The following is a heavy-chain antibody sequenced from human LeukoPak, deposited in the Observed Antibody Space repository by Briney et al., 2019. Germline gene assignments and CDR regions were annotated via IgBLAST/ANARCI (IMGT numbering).Heavy chain of an antibody. V-gene: IGHV4-59*01. CDR2: IYYSGST. CDR1: GGSISSYY. Sequence: SETLSLTCTVSGGSISSYYWSWIRQPPGKDLEWIGYIYYSGSTFYNPSLKSRAAISVDTSKNQFSLRLNSVTAADTAVYYCARSTTVTTHIDYWGQGTLVTVSS. J-gene: IGHJ4*02. D-gene: IGHD4-17*01. CDR3: ARSTTVTTHIDY.